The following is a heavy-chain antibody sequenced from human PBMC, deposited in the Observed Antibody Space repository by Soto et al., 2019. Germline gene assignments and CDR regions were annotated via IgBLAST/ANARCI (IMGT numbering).Heavy chain of an antibody. D-gene: IGHD4-17*01. CDR2: ISSSSSYI. CDR3: ARKGHYGDYAAFDI. V-gene: IGHV3-21*01. J-gene: IGHJ3*02. CDR1: GFTFSSYS. Sequence: XGSLQLSGAASGFTFSSYSMNWVRQAPGKGLEWVSSISSSSSYIYYADSVKGRFTISRDNAKNSLYLQMNSLRAEDTAVYYCARKGHYGDYAAFDIWGQGTMVTVSS.